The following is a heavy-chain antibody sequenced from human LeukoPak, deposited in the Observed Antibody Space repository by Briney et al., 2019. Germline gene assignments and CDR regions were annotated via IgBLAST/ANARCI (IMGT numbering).Heavy chain of an antibody. V-gene: IGHV3-7*03. CDR2: VNRDGSET. Sequence: PGGSLRLSCAASGFTLSNHWMTWVRQVPGRGPEWVANVNRDGSETYYLDSVKGRFTISKDNAKNSLYLQMNSLKTEDTAVYYCARWRSGSCSDWGQGTLVTVSS. J-gene: IGHJ4*02. D-gene: IGHD2-15*01. CDR3: ARWRSGSCSD. CDR1: GFTLSNHW.